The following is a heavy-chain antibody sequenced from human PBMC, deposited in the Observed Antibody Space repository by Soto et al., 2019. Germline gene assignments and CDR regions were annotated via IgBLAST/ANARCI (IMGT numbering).Heavy chain of an antibody. V-gene: IGHV1-69*13. CDR3: AIAPIAAAAARPGWFAP. CDR2: IIPIFGTA. Sequence: SVKVSCKASGGTFSSYAISWVRQAPGQGLEWMGGIIPIFGTANYAQKFQGRVTITADESTSTAYMELSSLRSADTAVYYCAIAPIAAAAARPGWFAPWGQGTLVTVSS. CDR1: GGTFSSYA. D-gene: IGHD6-13*01. J-gene: IGHJ5*02.